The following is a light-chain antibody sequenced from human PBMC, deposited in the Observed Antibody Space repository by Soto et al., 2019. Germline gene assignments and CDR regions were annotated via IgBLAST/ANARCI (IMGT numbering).Light chain of an antibody. J-gene: IGKJ5*01. CDR1: QSVNGF. V-gene: IGKV3-15*01. CDR3: QQYGSSPIT. CDR2: RIF. Sequence: EIVMTQSPGTLSVFPGESVTLSCRASQSVNGFLDWFQHKPGQAPRLVLKRIFIRAIGVPARFSGSGSETEFTLTINGLQSEDFAVYYCQQYGSSPITFGQGTRLEI.